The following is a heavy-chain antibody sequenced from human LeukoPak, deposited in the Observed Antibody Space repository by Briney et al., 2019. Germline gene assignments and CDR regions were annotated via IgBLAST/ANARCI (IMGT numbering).Heavy chain of an antibody. J-gene: IGHJ6*02. CDR2: TIGGGGST. CDR1: GFTFSSYA. D-gene: IGHD2-2*01. Sequence: AAGSLRLSCAASGFTFSSYAMSWVRQAPGKGLKWASVTIGGGGSTYYADSVKGRFTISRDNSKNTLYLQMNSLRAEDTAVYYCAKDRYCSSTSCFPYYYGMDVWGQGTTVTVSS. CDR3: AKDRYCSSTSCFPYYYGMDV. V-gene: IGHV3-23*01.